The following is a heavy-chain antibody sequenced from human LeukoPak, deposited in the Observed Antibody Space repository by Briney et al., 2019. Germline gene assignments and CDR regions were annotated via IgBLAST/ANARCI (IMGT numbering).Heavy chain of an antibody. J-gene: IGHJ4*02. D-gene: IGHD3-10*01. CDR2: IYPGDSDT. V-gene: IGHV5-51*01. CDR3: ARGTMLRGLIADFDY. CDR1: GYRFTSYW. Sequence: GESLKISCKGSGYRFTSYWIGWVRQMLGKGLEWMGIIYPGDSDTRYSPSFQGQVTISADKSISTAYLQWSSLKASDTAMYYCARGTMLRGLIADFDYWGQGTLVTVSS.